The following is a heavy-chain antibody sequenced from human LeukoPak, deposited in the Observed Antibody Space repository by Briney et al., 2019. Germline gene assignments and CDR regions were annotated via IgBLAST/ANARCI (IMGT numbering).Heavy chain of an antibody. Sequence: PGGSLRLSCAASGFTFSSYSMNWVRQAPGKGLEWVSYISSSSSTIYYADSAKGRFTVSRDNAKNSLYLQMNSLRAEDTAVYYCAREESDIVLSTMDVWGKGTTVTVSS. CDR2: ISSSSSTI. CDR3: AREESDIVLSTMDV. J-gene: IGHJ6*04. D-gene: IGHD2-8*01. CDR1: GFTFSSYS. V-gene: IGHV3-48*01.